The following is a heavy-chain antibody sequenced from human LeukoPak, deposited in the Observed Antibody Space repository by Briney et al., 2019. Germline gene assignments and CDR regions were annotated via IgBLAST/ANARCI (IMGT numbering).Heavy chain of an antibody. CDR3: AKAAAAPGFDF. CDR2: VSGSGDRM. J-gene: IGHJ4*02. V-gene: IGHV3-23*01. Sequence: GGSLRLSCAASGFIFSSYWMHWVRQAPGKGLEWVATVSGSGDRMYHADSVKGRFTISRDNSKNTIYLQMNSLRAEDTALYYCAKAAAAPGFDFWGQGTLVTVSS. D-gene: IGHD6-13*01. CDR1: GFIFSSYW.